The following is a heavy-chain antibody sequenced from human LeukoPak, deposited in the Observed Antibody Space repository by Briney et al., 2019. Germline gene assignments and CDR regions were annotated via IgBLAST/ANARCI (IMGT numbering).Heavy chain of an antibody. CDR2: IRTSSSTT. V-gene: IGHV3-48*01. Sequence: GGSLRLSCAASGFTFSSYGMNWVRQAPGKGLGWVSYIRTSSSTTYYADSVKGRFTISRDNANSSLYLQMSSLRPEDTAMYYCAREYSSSSGRAFDIWGQGTMVTVSS. CDR3: AREYSSSSGRAFDI. CDR1: GFTFSSYG. D-gene: IGHD6-6*01. J-gene: IGHJ3*02.